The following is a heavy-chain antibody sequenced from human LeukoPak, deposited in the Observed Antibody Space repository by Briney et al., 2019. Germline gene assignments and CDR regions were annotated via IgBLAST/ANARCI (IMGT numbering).Heavy chain of an antibody. CDR2: IIPILGIA. CDR1: GGTFSSYA. Sequence: ASVKVSCKASGGTFSSYAISWVRQAPGQGLEWMGRIIPILGIAYYAQKFQGRVTITADKSTSTAYMELSSLRSEDTAVYYCAREAEQQLVQDYYYGMDVWGQGTTVTVSS. V-gene: IGHV1-69*04. D-gene: IGHD6-13*01. J-gene: IGHJ6*02. CDR3: AREAEQQLVQDYYYGMDV.